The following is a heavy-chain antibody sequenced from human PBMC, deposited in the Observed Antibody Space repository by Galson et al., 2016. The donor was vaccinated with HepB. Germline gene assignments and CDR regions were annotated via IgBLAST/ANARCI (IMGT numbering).Heavy chain of an antibody. V-gene: IGHV3-30-3*01. Sequence: SLRLSCAASGFTFSSYWMHWVRQAPGKGLDWVAVISKTGGTTFYGDSVEGRFTISRDNAKNTVDLQIHSLRSEDAAVYFCARDLKLGAPDYVDVWGKGTTVTVS. CDR1: GFTFSSYW. J-gene: IGHJ6*03. CDR2: ISKTGGTT. D-gene: IGHD1-26*01. CDR3: ARDLKLGAPDYVDV.